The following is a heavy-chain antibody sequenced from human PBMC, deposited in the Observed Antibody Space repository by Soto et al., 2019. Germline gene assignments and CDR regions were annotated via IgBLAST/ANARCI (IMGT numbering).Heavy chain of an antibody. V-gene: IGHV3-48*01. D-gene: IGHD6-13*01. CDR2: ISSSSSTI. Sequence: GGSLRLSCAASGFTFSSYSMNWVRQAPGKGLEWVSYISSSSSTIYYADSVKGRFTISRDNAKNSLYLQMNSLRAEDTAVYYCARGARGSSWYQDFQHWGQGTLVTVSS. CDR1: GFTFSSYS. J-gene: IGHJ1*01. CDR3: ARGARGSSWYQDFQH.